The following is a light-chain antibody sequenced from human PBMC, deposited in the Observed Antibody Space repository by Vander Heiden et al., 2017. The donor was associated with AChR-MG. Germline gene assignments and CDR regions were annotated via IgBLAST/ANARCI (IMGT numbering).Light chain of an antibody. J-gene: IGKJ4*01. V-gene: IGKV3-11*01. Sequence: EIVLTQSPASLSLSPGERATLSCRASQSVSSYLAWYEPKPVQAPRLLIYDASNRATGIPARFSGSGSGTDFTLTISSLAPEDFAVYYCHQCWNWHLTFGGGTKVEI. CDR3: HQCWNWHLT. CDR2: DAS. CDR1: QSVSSY.